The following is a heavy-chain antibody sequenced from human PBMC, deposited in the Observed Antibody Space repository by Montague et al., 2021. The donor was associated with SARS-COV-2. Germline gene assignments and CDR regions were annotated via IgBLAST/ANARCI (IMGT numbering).Heavy chain of an antibody. Sequence: SETLSLTCTVSGGSISSYYWSWIRQPPGKGLEWIGYIYYSGSTTYNPSLKSRVTISLDTSKNQFSLKPSSVTAADTAVYYCARLGLRYLDWLLWGGGYFDYWGQGTLVTVSS. D-gene: IGHD3-9*01. CDR2: IYYSGST. CDR1: GGSISSYY. CDR3: ARLGLRYLDWLLWGGGYFDY. V-gene: IGHV4-59*08. J-gene: IGHJ4*02.